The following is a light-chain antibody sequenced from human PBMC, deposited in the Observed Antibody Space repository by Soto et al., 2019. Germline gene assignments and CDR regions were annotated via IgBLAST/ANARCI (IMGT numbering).Light chain of an antibody. J-gene: IGKJ1*01. CDR2: AAS. Sequence: DIQMTQSPSSLSASVGDRVTITCRASQSIDNYLSWYQQIPGKAPKLLIYAASNLQRGVPSRFSGSGSETEFTLTISNLQPDDFAVYYCQQRFSLPPTFGHGTKVDIK. CDR1: QSIDNY. V-gene: IGKV1-39*01. CDR3: QQRFSLPPT.